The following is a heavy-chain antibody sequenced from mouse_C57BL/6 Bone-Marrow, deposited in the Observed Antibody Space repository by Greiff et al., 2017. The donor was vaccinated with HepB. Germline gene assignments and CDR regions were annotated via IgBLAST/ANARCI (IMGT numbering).Heavy chain of an antibody. CDR2: IRLKSDNYAT. V-gene: IGHV6-3*01. D-gene: IGHD1-1*01. J-gene: IGHJ3*01. Sequence: EVKLMESGGGLVQPGGSMKLSCVASGFTFSNYWMNWVRQSPEKGLEWVAQIRLKSDNYATHYAESVKGRFTISRDDSKSSVYLQMNNLRAEDTGIYYCTGGYGSSYWFAYWGQGTLVTVSA. CDR1: GFTFSNYW. CDR3: TGGYGSSYWFAY.